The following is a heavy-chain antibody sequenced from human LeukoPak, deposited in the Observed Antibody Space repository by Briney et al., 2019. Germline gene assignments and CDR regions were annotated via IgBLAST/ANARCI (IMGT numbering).Heavy chain of an antibody. CDR2: ITSSSSYI. CDR1: GFTFNTYN. D-gene: IGHD1-26*01. CDR3: ARDPYSGNYGDYYYYYMDV. Sequence: GGSLRLSCVASGFTFNTYNMNWVRQAPGKGVEWVSSITSSSSYIYYADSVKGRFTISRDNAKSSLYLQMNSLRDEDTAVYYCARDPYSGNYGDYYYYYMDVWGKGTTVTISS. J-gene: IGHJ6*03. V-gene: IGHV3-21*01.